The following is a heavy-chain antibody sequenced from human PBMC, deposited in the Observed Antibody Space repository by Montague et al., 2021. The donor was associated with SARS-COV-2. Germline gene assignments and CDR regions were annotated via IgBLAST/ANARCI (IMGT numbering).Heavy chain of an antibody. CDR3: ARGRFYYDSGELGS. CDR2: IHASGIS. Sequence: SETLSLTCTVSGGSTNNYYWSWIRQPAGKGLEWIGRIHASGISTYNPSLETRVTMSVDTSKNQFSLKLSSVTAADTAVYYCARGRFYYDSGELGSWGQGTQVTVSS. D-gene: IGHD3-22*01. V-gene: IGHV4-4*07. J-gene: IGHJ5*02. CDR1: GGSTNNYY.